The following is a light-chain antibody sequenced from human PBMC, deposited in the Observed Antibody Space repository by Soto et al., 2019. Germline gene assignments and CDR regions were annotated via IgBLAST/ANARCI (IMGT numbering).Light chain of an antibody. CDR3: QQYGSSAKT. CDR2: GAS. J-gene: IGKJ1*01. Sequence: EIVMTQSPATLSVSPGERATFSCRASQSVSSNLAWYQQKPGQAPRLLIYGASSRATGIPDRFSGSGSGTDFTLTISRLEPEDFAVYYCQQYGSSAKTFGQGTKVDIK. CDR1: QSVSSN. V-gene: IGKV3-20*01.